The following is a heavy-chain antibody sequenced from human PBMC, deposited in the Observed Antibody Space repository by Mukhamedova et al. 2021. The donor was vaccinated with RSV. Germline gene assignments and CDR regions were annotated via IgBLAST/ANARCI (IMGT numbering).Heavy chain of an antibody. D-gene: IGHD6-19*01. J-gene: IGHJ5*02. CDR3: ARDGEWLGSWFDP. V-gene: IGHV1-69*01. Sequence: GRVTITADESTSTAYMELSSLRSEDTAVYYCARDGEWLGSWFDPWGQGTLVTVSS.